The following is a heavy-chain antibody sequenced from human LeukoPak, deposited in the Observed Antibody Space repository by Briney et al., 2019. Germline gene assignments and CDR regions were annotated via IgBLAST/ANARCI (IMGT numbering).Heavy chain of an antibody. Sequence: LTGGSLRLSCAASGFTFDDYGMSWVRQVPGKGLEWVSGIKWNGGSTGYADSVKGRFTISRDNAKNSLYLQMNSLRAEDTAVYYCAKDGPGDYYGSGSYYEEWGQGTLVTVSS. V-gene: IGHV3-20*04. CDR1: GFTFDDYG. D-gene: IGHD3-10*01. CDR3: AKDGPGDYYGSGSYYEE. J-gene: IGHJ4*02. CDR2: IKWNGGST.